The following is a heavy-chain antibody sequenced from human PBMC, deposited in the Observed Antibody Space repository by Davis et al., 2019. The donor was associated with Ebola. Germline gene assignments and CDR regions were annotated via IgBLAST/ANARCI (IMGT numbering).Heavy chain of an antibody. CDR2: ISGSSNYI. V-gene: IGHV3-21*01. J-gene: IGHJ4*02. CDR3: ARREAGSNWSVDY. D-gene: IGHD6-13*01. Sequence: PGGSLRLSCAASGFTFSSYSMNWVRQAPGKGLEWVSSISGSSNYIYYADSVKGRFTISRDNAKNSLYLQMNSLRAEDTAVYYCARREAGSNWSVDYWGQGTRVTVSS. CDR1: GFTFSSYS.